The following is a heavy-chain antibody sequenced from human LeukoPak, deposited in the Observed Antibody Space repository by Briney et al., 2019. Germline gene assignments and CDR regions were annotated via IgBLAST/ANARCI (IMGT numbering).Heavy chain of an antibody. CDR1: GFTFSSYS. Sequence: GGSLRLSCAASGFTFSSYSMNWVRQAPGKGLEWVSSISSSSSYIYYADSVKGRFTISRDNSKNTLYLQMNSLRAEDTAVYYCAKGTTGQTRIDAFDIWGQGTMVTVSS. D-gene: IGHD1-1*01. V-gene: IGHV3-21*04. CDR3: AKGTTGQTRIDAFDI. J-gene: IGHJ3*02. CDR2: ISSSSSYI.